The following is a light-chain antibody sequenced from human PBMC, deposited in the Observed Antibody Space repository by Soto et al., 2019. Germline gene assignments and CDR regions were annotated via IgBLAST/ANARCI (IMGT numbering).Light chain of an antibody. CDR1: QSISSY. V-gene: IGKV1-39*01. Sequence: DIQMTQSPSSLSASVGDRVTITCRSIQSISSYLIWFQQKPGKAPKFLFYAASSLQSGVPSRFSGSVSGTDFTFTISSLQPEDFATYYCQQSYSTPTFGQGTKVDIK. CDR3: QQSYSTPT. J-gene: IGKJ1*01. CDR2: AAS.